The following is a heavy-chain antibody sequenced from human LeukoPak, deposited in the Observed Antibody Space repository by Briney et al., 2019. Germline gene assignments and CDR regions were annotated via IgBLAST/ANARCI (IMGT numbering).Heavy chain of an antibody. CDR1: GFTFSNYA. CDR3: AREGRKGFRGYDSVDY. CDR2: ISGTGANT. Sequence: PGGSLRLSCAASGFTFSNYAMTWVRQAPGKGLEWVSVISGTGANTHYADSVKGRFTISRDTSKNTLYLQMNSLRVEDTAVYYCAREGRKGFRGYDSVDYWGQGTLVTVSS. D-gene: IGHD5-12*01. V-gene: IGHV3-23*01. J-gene: IGHJ4*02.